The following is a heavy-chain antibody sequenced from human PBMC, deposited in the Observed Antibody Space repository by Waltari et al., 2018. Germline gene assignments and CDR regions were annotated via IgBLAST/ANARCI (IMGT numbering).Heavy chain of an antibody. CDR3: ATVLIAARLQYHYYAMDV. CDR1: GFTFSDYY. CDR2: IISSGSTI. J-gene: IGHJ6*02. V-gene: IGHV3-11*01. Sequence: QVQLVESGGGLVKPGGSLRLSCAASGFTFSDYYMSWIRQAPGKGRELISYIISSGSTIYYADSVKGRFTISRDNAKNSLYLQMNSLRAEDTAVYYCATVLIAARLQYHYYAMDVWGQGTTVTVSS. D-gene: IGHD6-6*01.